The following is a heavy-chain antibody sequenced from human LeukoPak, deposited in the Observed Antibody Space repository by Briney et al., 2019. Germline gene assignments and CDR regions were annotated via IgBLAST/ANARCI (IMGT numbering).Heavy chain of an antibody. CDR3: AKEGAEHSSSSQYYYYYMDV. V-gene: IGHV3-33*06. Sequence: SGGSLRLSCAASGFTFSSYGMHWVRQAPGKGLEWVAVIWYDGSNKYYADSVKGRFTISRDNSKNTLYLQMNSLRAEDTAVYYCAKEGAEHSSSSQYYYYYMDVWGKGTTVTVSS. CDR1: GFTFSSYG. CDR2: IWYDGSNK. D-gene: IGHD6-6*01. J-gene: IGHJ6*03.